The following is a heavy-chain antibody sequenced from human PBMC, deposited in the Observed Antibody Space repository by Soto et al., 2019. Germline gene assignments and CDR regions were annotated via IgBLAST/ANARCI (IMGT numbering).Heavy chain of an antibody. J-gene: IGHJ6*02. Sequence: GGSLRLSCAASGFTFSTYWMNWVRQAPGKGLEWVANIKQDGSEKYYVDSVKGRFAISRDNAKDSLLLQMNNLRAEDTAVYYCVRDWSTFWGMDVWGQGNTVTVSS. CDR1: GFTFSTYW. CDR2: IKQDGSEK. CDR3: VRDWSTFWGMDV. V-gene: IGHV3-7*01.